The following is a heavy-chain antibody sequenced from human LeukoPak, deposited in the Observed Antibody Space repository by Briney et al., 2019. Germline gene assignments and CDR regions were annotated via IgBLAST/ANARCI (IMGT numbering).Heavy chain of an antibody. CDR1: GFSFSDFY. CDR2: IGTRSNPI. CDR3: AREARGSGRDFDY. D-gene: IGHD1-26*01. Sequence: GGTLRLSCAASGFSFSDFYMSWIRQAPGMGLEWISYIGTRSNPIYYADSVKGRFTISRDDAKNSLYLQMNSLRDEDTAVYFCAREARGSGRDFDYWGQGILVTVSS. J-gene: IGHJ4*02. V-gene: IGHV3-11*01.